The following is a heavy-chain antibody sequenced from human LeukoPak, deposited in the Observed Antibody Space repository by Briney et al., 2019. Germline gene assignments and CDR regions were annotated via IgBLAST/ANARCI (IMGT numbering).Heavy chain of an antibody. V-gene: IGHV3-7*03. J-gene: IGHJ4*02. CDR1: GFPFNAYW. D-gene: IGHD6-13*01. Sequence: GGSLRLSCAASGFPFNAYWMTWVRQAPGKGLEWVADIRQDGDTKYYVDSVKGRFTISRDNAMNSLYLQMNSLRAEDTAIYYCARSLPYGTTWYGRSDFWGQGTLVTVSS. CDR2: IRQDGDTK. CDR3: ARSLPYGTTWYGRSDF.